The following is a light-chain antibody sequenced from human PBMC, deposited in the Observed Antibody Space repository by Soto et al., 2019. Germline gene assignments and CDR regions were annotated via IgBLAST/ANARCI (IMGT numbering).Light chain of an antibody. CDR2: QAS. Sequence: DIQMTQSPSTLSASLGDRVTINCRASRSISTCLAWYQHKPGKAPKLLIYQASSIAGGVPSRFSGSGSGTVFILTISILQPDDFVTYCRQQNISASLTFGQGTKVESK. CDR1: RSISTC. J-gene: IGKJ4*01. V-gene: IGKV1-5*03. CDR3: QQNISASLT.